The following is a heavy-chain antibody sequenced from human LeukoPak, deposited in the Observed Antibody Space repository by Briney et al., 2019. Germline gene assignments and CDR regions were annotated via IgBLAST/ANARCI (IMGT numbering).Heavy chain of an antibody. J-gene: IGHJ6*03. Sequence: GGSLRLSCAASGFTFSSYGMSWVRQAPGKGLEWVSAISGSGGSTYYADSVKGRFTISRDNSKNTLYLQMNSLRAEDTAVYYCAKWGRYYYGSGSPSGYYYYTDVWGKGTTVTISS. D-gene: IGHD3-10*01. CDR3: AKWGRYYYGSGSPSGYYYYTDV. CDR1: GFTFSSYG. CDR2: ISGSGGST. V-gene: IGHV3-23*01.